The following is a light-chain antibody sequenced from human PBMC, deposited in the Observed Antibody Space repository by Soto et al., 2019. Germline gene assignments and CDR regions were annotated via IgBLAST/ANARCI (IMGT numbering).Light chain of an antibody. J-gene: IGLJ3*02. Sequence: QSALTQPASVSGSPGQSIPISCTGTSSDVGGYNYVSWYQHHPGKAPKLMIYDVTNRPSGVSNRFSGSKSGNTASLTISGLQAEDEADYYCNSYTTSSPYLVFGGGTKLTVL. CDR2: DVT. CDR1: SSDVGGYNY. CDR3: NSYTTSSPYLV. V-gene: IGLV2-14*03.